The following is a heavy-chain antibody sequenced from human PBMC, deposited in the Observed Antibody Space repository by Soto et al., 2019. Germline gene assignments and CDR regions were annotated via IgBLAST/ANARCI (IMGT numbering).Heavy chain of an antibody. CDR2: IYYSGST. D-gene: IGHD6-19*01. CDR3: AGHGHSSGWHFDY. CDR1: GGSISSSSYY. Sequence: SETLSLTCTVSGGSISSSSYYWGWIRQSPGKGLEWLGSIYYSGSTYYNPSLKSRVTVSVGPSKNQFSLKLSSVTAADTAVYYCAGHGHSSGWHFDYWGQGTLVTVSS. J-gene: IGHJ4*02. V-gene: IGHV4-39*01.